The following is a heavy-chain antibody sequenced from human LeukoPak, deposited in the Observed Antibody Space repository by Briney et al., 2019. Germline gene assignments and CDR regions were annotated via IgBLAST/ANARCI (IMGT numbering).Heavy chain of an antibody. J-gene: IGHJ4*02. V-gene: IGHV3-48*03. CDR2: ISSSGSTI. CDR3: AKDYYDSSGYYSDY. D-gene: IGHD3-22*01. CDR1: GFTFNTYE. Sequence: GGSLRLSCAASGFTFNTYEMNWVRQAPGKGLEWVSYISSSGSTIYYADSVKGRFTISRDNSKNTLYLQMNSLRAEDTAVYYCAKDYYDSSGYYSDYWGQGTLVTVSS.